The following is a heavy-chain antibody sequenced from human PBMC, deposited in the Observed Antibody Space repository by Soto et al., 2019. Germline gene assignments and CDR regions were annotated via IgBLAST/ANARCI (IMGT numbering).Heavy chain of an antibody. Sequence: PSETLSLTCTVSGGSISSSSYYWGWIRQPPGKGLEWIGSIYYSGSTYYNPSLKSRVTISVDTSKNQFSLKLSSVTAADTAVYYCAVLPDDYGDYVKDYWGQGTLVTVSS. CDR3: AVLPDDYGDYVKDY. D-gene: IGHD4-17*01. V-gene: IGHV4-39*01. J-gene: IGHJ4*02. CDR1: GGSISSSSYY. CDR2: IYYSGST.